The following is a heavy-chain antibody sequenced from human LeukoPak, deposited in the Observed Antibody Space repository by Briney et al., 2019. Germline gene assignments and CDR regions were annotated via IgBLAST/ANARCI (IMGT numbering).Heavy chain of an antibody. D-gene: IGHD2-15*01. V-gene: IGHV4-34*01. CDR1: GGSFSGYY. CDR3: AREWCSGGSCQNWFDP. CDR2: TNHSGST. J-gene: IGHJ5*02. Sequence: SETLSLTCAVYGGSFSGYYWSWIRQPPGKGLEWIGETNHSGSTNYNPSLKSRVTISVDTSKNQFSLKLSSVTAADTAVYYCAREWCSGGSCQNWFDPWGQGTLVTVSS.